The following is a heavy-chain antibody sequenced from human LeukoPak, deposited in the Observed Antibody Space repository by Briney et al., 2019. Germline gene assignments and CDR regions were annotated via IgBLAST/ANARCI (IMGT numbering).Heavy chain of an antibody. CDR1: GGSISSSSYY. CDR2: IYYSGST. J-gene: IGHJ4*02. CDR3: ARQAQRSAFTVTTDYFDY. Sequence: SETLSLTCTVSGGSISSSSYYWGWIRQPPGKGLEWIGSIYYSGSTYYNPSLKSRVTISVDTSKNQFSLKLSSVTAADTAVYYCARQAQRSAFTVTTDYFDYWGQGTLVIVSS. D-gene: IGHD4-17*01. V-gene: IGHV4-39*01.